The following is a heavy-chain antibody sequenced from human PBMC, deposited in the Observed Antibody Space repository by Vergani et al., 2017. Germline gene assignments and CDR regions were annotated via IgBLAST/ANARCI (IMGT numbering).Heavy chain of an antibody. CDR3: ARDDYGDYGYYYYGMDV. Sequence: QVQLVQSGAEVKKPGSSVKVSCKASGGTFSSYTISWVRQAPGQGLEWMGRIIPILGIANYAQKFQGRVTITADKSTSTAYMELSSLRSEDTAVYYYARDDYGDYGYYYYGMDVWGQGTTVTDSS. CDR2: IIPILGIA. D-gene: IGHD4-17*01. V-gene: IGHV1-69*08. J-gene: IGHJ6*01. CDR1: GGTFSSYT.